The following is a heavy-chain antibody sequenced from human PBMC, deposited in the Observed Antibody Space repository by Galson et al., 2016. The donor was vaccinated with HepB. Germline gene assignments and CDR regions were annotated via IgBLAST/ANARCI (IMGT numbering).Heavy chain of an antibody. Sequence: QPPGKGLEWIGEINQSGRASYNPSLKSRVNITVDSSKNQIYLKLRSVTAEDTAVSYCARTGLRPFDFWGQGTLVIVSS. J-gene: IGHJ4*02. V-gene: IGHV4-34*01. CDR2: INQSGRA. D-gene: IGHD5/OR15-5a*01. CDR3: ARTGLRPFDF.